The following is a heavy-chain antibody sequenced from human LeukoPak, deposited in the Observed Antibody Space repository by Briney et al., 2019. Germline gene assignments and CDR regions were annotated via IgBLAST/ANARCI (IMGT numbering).Heavy chain of an antibody. D-gene: IGHD1-1*01. CDR3: AKTQAPRKLYYFDF. Sequence: GGSLRLSCAAFGFTFSRFEMNWVRQAPGKGLEWVSYISSRGGTISYADSVKGRFTISRDNSKNTLYLQMNSLRAEDTAVYYCAKTQAPRKLYYFDFWGQGTLVTVSS. CDR2: ISSRGGTI. J-gene: IGHJ4*02. CDR1: GFTFSRFE. V-gene: IGHV3-48*03.